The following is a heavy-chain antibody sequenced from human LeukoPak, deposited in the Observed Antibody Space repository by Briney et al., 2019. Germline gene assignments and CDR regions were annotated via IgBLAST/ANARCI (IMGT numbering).Heavy chain of an antibody. V-gene: IGHV3-33*01. CDR2: IWYDGSNK. D-gene: IGHD3-10*01. Sequence: GTSLRLSCAASGFTFSRHDMHGVRQAPGTGLEWVAVIWYDGSNKDYAGSVKGRFTISRDNSRNTVYLQMNGLRDDDTAIYYCASGAWYGSGSWGYWGQGTLVTVSS. CDR3: ASGAWYGSGSWGY. J-gene: IGHJ4*02. CDR1: GFTFSRHD.